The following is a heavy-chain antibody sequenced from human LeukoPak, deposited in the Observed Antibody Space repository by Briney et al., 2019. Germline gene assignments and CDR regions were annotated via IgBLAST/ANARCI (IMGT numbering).Heavy chain of an antibody. D-gene: IGHD2-2*01. CDR2: IYYSGST. CDR3: ARDPVPVSPHAFDI. CDR1: GGSISSGDYY. J-gene: IGHJ3*02. Sequence: SETLSLTCTVSGGSISSGDYYWSWIRQPPGKGLEWIGYIYYSGSTYYNPSLKSRVTISVDTSKNQFSLKLSSVTAADTAVYYCARDPVPVSPHAFDIWGQGTMVAVSS. V-gene: IGHV4-30-4*08.